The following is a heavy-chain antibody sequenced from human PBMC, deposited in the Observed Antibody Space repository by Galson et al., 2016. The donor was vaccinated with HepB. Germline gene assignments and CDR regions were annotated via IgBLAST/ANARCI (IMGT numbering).Heavy chain of an antibody. Sequence: SETLSLTCSVSGASITGTNWWSWVRQTPGKGLEWIGESYHSGTINYNPSLKSRVTISIDKPKNQFQLRLTSVTAEDTAVYYCARLYYFDNSGKFDPWGPGTLVTVS. CDR1: GASITGTNW. V-gene: IGHV4-4*02. D-gene: IGHD3-22*01. CDR2: SYHSGTI. CDR3: ARLYYFDNSGKFDP. J-gene: IGHJ5*02.